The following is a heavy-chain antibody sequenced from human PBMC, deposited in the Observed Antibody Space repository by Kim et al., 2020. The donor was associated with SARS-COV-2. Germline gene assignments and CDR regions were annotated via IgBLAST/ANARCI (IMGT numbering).Heavy chain of an antibody. J-gene: IGHJ4*02. CDR3: ARGKFFEY. CDR1: GDSVSRYI. Sequence: SQTLSLTCAVSGDSVSRYIWTWIRQSPSRGLEWLGRTNYTSKLYNDYAPSLKSRITIKPDTSKNQVSLQLNSVTPEDTAVYFCARGKFFEYWGQGTLVTVSS. V-gene: IGHV6-1*01. CDR2: TNYTSKLYN.